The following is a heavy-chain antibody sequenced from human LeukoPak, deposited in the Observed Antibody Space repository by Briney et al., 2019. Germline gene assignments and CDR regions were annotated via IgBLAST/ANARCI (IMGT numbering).Heavy chain of an antibody. J-gene: IGHJ4*02. Sequence: GGSLRLSCGASGFTFSSNWMTWVRQAPGKGLEWVANIKQDGSEKNYVDSVKGRFTISRDNAKNSLYLQMNSLRAEDTAVYYCTRDPDGWGQGTLVTVFS. CDR1: GFTFSSNW. CDR2: IKQDGSEK. V-gene: IGHV3-7*01. CDR3: TRDPDG.